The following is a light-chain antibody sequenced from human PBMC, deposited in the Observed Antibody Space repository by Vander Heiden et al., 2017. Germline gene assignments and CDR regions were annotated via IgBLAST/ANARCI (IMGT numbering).Light chain of an antibody. Sequence: SYELTQPPSVSVAPGQTASITCSGDKLGDKYACWYQSQPGQSPVLVIYQDSKRPSGIPERFSGANPGNTATLTISGTQAMDEADYYCQAWDSSTFYVFGTGTKVTVL. CDR3: QAWDSSTFYV. J-gene: IGLJ1*01. CDR1: KLGDKY. V-gene: IGLV3-1*01. CDR2: QDS.